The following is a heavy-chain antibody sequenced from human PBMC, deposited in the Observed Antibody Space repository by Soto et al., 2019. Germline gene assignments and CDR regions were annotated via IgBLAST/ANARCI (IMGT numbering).Heavy chain of an antibody. D-gene: IGHD3-3*02. CDR2: IYYSGST. CDR1: GGSISSSSYY. CDR3: ASPKIAFYNWFDP. Sequence: PSETLSLTCTVSGGSISSSSYYWGWIRQPPGKGLEWIGSIYYSGSTYYNPSLKSRVTISVDTSNNQSSLKLSSVTAADTAVYYCASPKIAFYNWFDPWGQGTLVTVSS. J-gene: IGHJ5*02. V-gene: IGHV4-39*01.